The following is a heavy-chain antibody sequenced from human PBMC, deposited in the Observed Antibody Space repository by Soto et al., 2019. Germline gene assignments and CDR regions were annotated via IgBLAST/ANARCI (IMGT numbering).Heavy chain of an antibody. CDR3: VRAGVGAPTLDY. Sequence: QVQLVQSGAEVKKPGASVKMSCQASGFTFTNYFMHWVRQPPGQGLEWMGIINPSGDRTFYTQRFQGRVTMTREASTSTVYMELSSLTSEDTAVYYFVRAGVGAPTLDYWGQGTLVTVSS. J-gene: IGHJ4*02. D-gene: IGHD1-26*01. CDR2: INPSGDRT. CDR1: GFTFTNYF. V-gene: IGHV1-46*01.